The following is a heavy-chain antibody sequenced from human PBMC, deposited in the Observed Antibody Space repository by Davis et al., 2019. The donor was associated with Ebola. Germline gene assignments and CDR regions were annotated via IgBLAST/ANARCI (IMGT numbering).Heavy chain of an antibody. Sequence: AASVKVSCKASVGTFSSNAISWVRQAPGQGLEWMGRIIPILGITNYAQKFQGRVTITADKSSTTVYIDLSSLRSEDTALYYCARGSASGEGPDYWGQGTLVTVSS. J-gene: IGHJ4*02. CDR2: IIPILGIT. CDR3: ARGSASGEGPDY. D-gene: IGHD3-10*01. V-gene: IGHV1-69*04. CDR1: VGTFSSNA.